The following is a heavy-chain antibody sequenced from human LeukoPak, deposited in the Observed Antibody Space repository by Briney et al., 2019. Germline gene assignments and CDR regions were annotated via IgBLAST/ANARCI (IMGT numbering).Heavy chain of an antibody. Sequence: GGSLRLSCTASVYTFDVYDERGVRRAPGRALVGVSGINWYDVSTLYTLSVKGRFTISRDNAKNPLYLRMNSLRAEDTALYYCAREGRYDFWTGSSSYFDCWGQGTLVTVSS. V-gene: IGHV3-20*04. D-gene: IGHD3-3*01. J-gene: IGHJ4*02. CDR3: AREGRYDFWTGSSSYFDC. CDR2: INWYDVST. CDR1: VYTFDVYD.